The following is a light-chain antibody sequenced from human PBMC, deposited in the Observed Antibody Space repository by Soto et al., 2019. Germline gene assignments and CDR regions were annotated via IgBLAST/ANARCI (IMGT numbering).Light chain of an antibody. Sequence: AIQMTQSPSSLSASVGDRVTITCRASQDIRKDLGWYQQKPGKAPKLLIYAASSLQTGVPSRFSGSGSGTDFTLTISSLQPEDFATYYCLQDYRYPPWTFGQGTKVEIK. V-gene: IGKV1-6*01. J-gene: IGKJ1*01. CDR2: AAS. CDR3: LQDYRYPPWT. CDR1: QDIRKD.